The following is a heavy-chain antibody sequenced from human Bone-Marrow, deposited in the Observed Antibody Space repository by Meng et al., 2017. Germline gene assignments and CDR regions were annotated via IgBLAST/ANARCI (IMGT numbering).Heavy chain of an antibody. CDR1: GYTSTSYY. J-gene: IGHJ6*02. D-gene: IGHD4-17*01. CDR3: ANGDAVRRMDV. CDR2: INPSGGST. V-gene: IGHV1-46*01. Sequence: ASVKVSCKASGYTSTSYYMHWVRQAPGQGLEWMGIINPSGGSTSYAQKFQGRVTMTRDTSTSTVYMELSSLRSEDTAVYYCANGDAVRRMDVWGQGTTVTVSS.